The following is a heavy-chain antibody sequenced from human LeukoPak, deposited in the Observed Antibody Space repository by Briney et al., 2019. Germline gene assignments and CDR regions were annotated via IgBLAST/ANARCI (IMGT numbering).Heavy chain of an antibody. Sequence: GASVTVSCKASGYTFTSYGISWVRQPPGQGLEGMGWISAYNGNTNNAQKLQGSVTMTTDTSTSTAYMELRSLRSDGTAVYYWARDPLLWFGELLAEGSFFDYWGQGTLVTVSS. V-gene: IGHV1-18*01. CDR3: ARDPLLWFGELLAEGSFFDY. J-gene: IGHJ4*02. CDR2: ISAYNGNT. D-gene: IGHD3-10*01. CDR1: GYTFTSYG.